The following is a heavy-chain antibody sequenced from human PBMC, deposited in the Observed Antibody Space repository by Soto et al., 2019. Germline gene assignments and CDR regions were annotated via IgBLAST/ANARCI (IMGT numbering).Heavy chain of an antibody. J-gene: IGHJ4*02. Sequence: QVQLVESGGGVVQPGRSLRLSCAASGFTFSSYAMHWVRQAPGKGLEWVAVISYDGSNKYYADSVKGRFPISRDNSQNTLYLQMNSLRAEDTAVYYCARGPYGDYFFDYWGQGTLVTVSS. CDR1: GFTFSSYA. CDR2: ISYDGSNK. V-gene: IGHV3-30-3*01. CDR3: ARGPYGDYFFDY. D-gene: IGHD4-17*01.